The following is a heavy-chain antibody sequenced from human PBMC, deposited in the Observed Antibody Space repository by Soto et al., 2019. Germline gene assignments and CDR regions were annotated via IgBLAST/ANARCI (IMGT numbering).Heavy chain of an antibody. Sequence: GGSLRLSCAASGFIVSNNHLSWVRQAPGKGLEWVSVLYSGGSTYYADSVKGRFIISRDNSKSTLYLQINSLRAEDTAVYYCAIVNSMINYYYGMDVGGQGTRVTGSS. D-gene: IGHD3-16*01. J-gene: IGHJ6*02. V-gene: IGHV3-53*01. CDR1: GFIVSNNH. CDR3: AIVNSMINYYYGMDV. CDR2: LYSGGST.